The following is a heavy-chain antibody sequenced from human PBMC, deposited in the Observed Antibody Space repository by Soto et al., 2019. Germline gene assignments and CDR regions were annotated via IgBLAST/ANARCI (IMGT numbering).Heavy chain of an antibody. CDR3: ARVVDCSGRSCYYWYFDL. D-gene: IGHD2-15*01. Sequence: QVQLVQSGAEVKKPGASVKVSCKASGYTFNSYGISWVRQAPGQGLEWMGWISAYNGNTNFAQNLQGIVTMTTATSTSTAYMELRSLRSDVTAMYYCARVVDCSGRSCYYWYFDLWGRGTLVTVSS. V-gene: IGHV1-18*01. CDR1: GYTFNSYG. J-gene: IGHJ2*01. CDR2: ISAYNGNT.